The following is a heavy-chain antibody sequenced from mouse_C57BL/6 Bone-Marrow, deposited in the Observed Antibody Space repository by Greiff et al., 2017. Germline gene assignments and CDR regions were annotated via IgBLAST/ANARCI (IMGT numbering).Heavy chain of an antibody. CDR3: ARYDYSSWFAY. CDR2: IRNKANGYTT. Sequence: EVKLQASGGGLVQPGGSLSLSCAASGFTFTDYYMSWVRQPPGKALEWLGFIRNKANGYTTEYSASVKGRFTISRDNSQSILYLQMNALRADDSATYYCARYDYSSWFAYWGQGTLVTVSA. V-gene: IGHV7-3*01. J-gene: IGHJ3*01. D-gene: IGHD1-1*01. CDR1: GFTFTDYY.